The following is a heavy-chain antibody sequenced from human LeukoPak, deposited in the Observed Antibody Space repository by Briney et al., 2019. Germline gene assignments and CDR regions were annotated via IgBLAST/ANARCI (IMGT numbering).Heavy chain of an antibody. CDR3: ARVEPGGYCSSTSCPADWFDP. CDR2: INYSGST. J-gene: IGHJ5*02. D-gene: IGHD2-2*01. Sequence: SETLSLTCTVSGGSISSYYWSWIRQPPGKGLEWIGYINYSGSTNYNPSLKSRVTISVDTSKNQFSIKLSSVTAAVTAVYYCARVEPGGYCSSTSCPADWFDPWGQGTLVTVSS. V-gene: IGHV4-59*01. CDR1: GGSISSYY.